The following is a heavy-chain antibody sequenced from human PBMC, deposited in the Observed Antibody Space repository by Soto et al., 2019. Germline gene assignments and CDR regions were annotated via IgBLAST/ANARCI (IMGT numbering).Heavy chain of an antibody. V-gene: IGHV3-30-3*01. Sequence: QVQLVESGGGVVQPGRSLRLSCAASGFTFSSYAMHWVRQAPGKGLEWVAVISYDGSNKYYADSVKGRFTISRDNSKNTLYLQMNSLRAEDTAVYYCARKDWVISTYYYGMDVWGQGTTVTVSS. CDR1: GFTFSSYA. CDR2: ISYDGSNK. CDR3: ARKDWVISTYYYGMDV. J-gene: IGHJ6*02. D-gene: IGHD3-16*02.